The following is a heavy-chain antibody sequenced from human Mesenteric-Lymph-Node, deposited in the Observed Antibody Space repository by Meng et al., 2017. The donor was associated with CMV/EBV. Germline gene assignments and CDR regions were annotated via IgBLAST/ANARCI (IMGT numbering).Heavy chain of an antibody. V-gene: IGHV4-38-2*02. CDR1: GYSISSNYY. Sequence: SETLSLTCTVSGYSISSNYYWGWIRQPPGKGLEWVGSIYHSGNTYSNPSLKSRLTLSLDTSNNQFSLMLTSVTAADTAVYYCAKTPEYCSPTSCGGYYFDHWGQGALVTVSS. J-gene: IGHJ4*02. D-gene: IGHD2-2*01. CDR3: AKTPEYCSPTSCGGYYFDH. CDR2: IYHSGNT.